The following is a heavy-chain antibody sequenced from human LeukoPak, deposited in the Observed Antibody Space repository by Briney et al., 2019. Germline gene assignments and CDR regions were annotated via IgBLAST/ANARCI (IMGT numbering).Heavy chain of an antibody. J-gene: IGHJ4*02. Sequence: ASVKVSCKASGYTFTSYDINWVRQATGQGLEWMGWMNPNSGNTGYAQKFQGRVTITRNTSISTAYMELSSLRSEDTAVYYCAKDRFGDHSILNDYWGQGTLVTVSS. CDR2: MNPNSGNT. D-gene: IGHD3-10*01. CDR1: GYTFTSYD. CDR3: AKDRFGDHSILNDY. V-gene: IGHV1-8*03.